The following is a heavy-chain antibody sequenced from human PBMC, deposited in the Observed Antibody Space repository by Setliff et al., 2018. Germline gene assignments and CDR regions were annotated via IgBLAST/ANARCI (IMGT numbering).Heavy chain of an antibody. D-gene: IGHD3-3*01. V-gene: IGHV4-59*01. J-gene: IGHJ6*02. CDR2: IYYSGST. CDR1: GGSISSYY. Sequence: SETLSLTCTVSGGSISSYYWSWIRQPPGKGLEWIGYIYYSGSTNYNPSLKSRVTISVDTSKNQFSLKLSSVTAADTAVYYCARGGYYNFWSGYYSTQYYYYGMDVWGQGTTVTVSS. CDR3: ARGGYYNFWSGYYSTQYYYYGMDV.